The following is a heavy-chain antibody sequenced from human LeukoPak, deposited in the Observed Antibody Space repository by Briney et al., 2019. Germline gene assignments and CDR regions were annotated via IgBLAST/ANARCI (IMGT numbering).Heavy chain of an antibody. CDR2: ISWDGGST. V-gene: IGHV3-43D*04. J-gene: IGHJ6*03. Sequence: GGSLRLSCAASGYTFDDYAMHWVRQAPGKGLEWVSLISWDGGSTYYADTVKGRFTISRDNSKNSLYLEMSSLRADATAVYYCAKDRGSSYCSSTSCYYYYYMDVWGKGTTVTVSS. D-gene: IGHD2-2*01. CDR1: GYTFDDYA. CDR3: AKDRGSSYCSSTSCYYYYYMDV.